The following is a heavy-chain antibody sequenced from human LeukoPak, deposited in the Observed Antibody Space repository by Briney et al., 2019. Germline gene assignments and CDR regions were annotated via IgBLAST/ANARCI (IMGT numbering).Heavy chain of an antibody. Sequence: GASVKVSCKASGDTFSSFAVSWVRQAPGQGLEWMGRIIPLFGTADYAQRYQGRVTISADNSLNTAYLELSSLTSEDTAVYYRASPYDYGDHYLDALHIWGQGTIVTVSS. V-gene: IGHV1-69*06. D-gene: IGHD4-17*01. CDR2: IIPLFGTA. J-gene: IGHJ3*02. CDR1: GDTFSSFA. CDR3: ASPYDYGDHYLDALHI.